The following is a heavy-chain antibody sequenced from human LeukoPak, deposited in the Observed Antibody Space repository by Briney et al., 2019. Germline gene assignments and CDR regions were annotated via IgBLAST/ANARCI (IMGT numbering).Heavy chain of an antibody. D-gene: IGHD1-26*01. Sequence: GGSLRLSCAVSGFTAMSWVRQAPGKGLEWVSSITSSGGTTFYADSVEGRFTISRDNSKNTVYLQMNSLRAGDTAVYYCARAGIVGAATESPFDNWGQGTLVTVSS. CDR1: GFTA. V-gene: IGHV3-23*01. J-gene: IGHJ4*02. CDR2: ITSSGGTT. CDR3: ARAGIVGAATESPFDN.